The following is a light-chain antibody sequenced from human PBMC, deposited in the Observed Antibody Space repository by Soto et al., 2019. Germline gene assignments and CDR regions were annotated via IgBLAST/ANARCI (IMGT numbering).Light chain of an antibody. Sequence: DIQMTQSPSTLSASVGDTVTITCRASQTISSWLAWYQQKPGKAPKLLIYKASTLKSGVPSRFSGSGSGTEFTLTISSLQPDDFATYYCQQYNSYPGTFGQGTKVDIK. CDR3: QQYNSYPGT. CDR2: KAS. CDR1: QTISSW. V-gene: IGKV1-5*03. J-gene: IGKJ1*01.